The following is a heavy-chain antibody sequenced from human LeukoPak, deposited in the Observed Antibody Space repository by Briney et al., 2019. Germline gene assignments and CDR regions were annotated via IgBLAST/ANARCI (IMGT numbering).Heavy chain of an antibody. J-gene: IGHJ3*02. CDR3: ARFYDSSGYLGPHGAFDI. D-gene: IGHD3-22*01. V-gene: IGHV3-23*01. CDR2: ITGNADTT. CDR1: GFTFSSYA. Sequence: PGGSLRLSCAASGFTFSSYAMSWVRQAPGKGLEWVSTITGNADTTYYADSVKGRFTISRDNAKNSLYLQMNSLRAEDTALYYCARFYDSSGYLGPHGAFDIWGQGTMVTVSS.